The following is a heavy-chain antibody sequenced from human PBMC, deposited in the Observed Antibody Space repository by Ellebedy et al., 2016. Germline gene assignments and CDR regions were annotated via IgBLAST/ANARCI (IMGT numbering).Heavy chain of an antibody. D-gene: IGHD3-22*01. Sequence: GGSLRLSCVTSGFSFSSYGMSWVRQAPGKGLEWISSISGSADAIDATDYASSVKGRITISRDNSKSTLFLQMNSLRVEDTAICYCAKHNGGYKKAVFDIWGRGTPVTVSS. CDR2: ISGSADAIDAT. CDR1: GFSFSSYG. J-gene: IGHJ4*02. CDR3: AKHNGGYKKAVFDI. V-gene: IGHV3-23*01.